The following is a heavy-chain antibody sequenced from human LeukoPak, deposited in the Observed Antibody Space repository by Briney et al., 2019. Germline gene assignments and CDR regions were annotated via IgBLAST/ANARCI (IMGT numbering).Heavy chain of an antibody. CDR1: GCTFSSYA. J-gene: IGHJ4*02. Sequence: GASVKVSCKASGCTFSSYAISWVRQAPGQGLEWMGEIIPIFGTANYAQKFQGRVTITADESTSTAYMELSSLRSEDTAVYYCAKDRQWLAYFDYWGQGTLVTVSS. V-gene: IGHV1-69*13. D-gene: IGHD6-19*01. CDR2: IIPIFGTA. CDR3: AKDRQWLAYFDY.